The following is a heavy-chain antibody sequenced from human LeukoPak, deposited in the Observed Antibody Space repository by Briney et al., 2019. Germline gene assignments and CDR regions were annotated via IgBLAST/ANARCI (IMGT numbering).Heavy chain of an antibody. Sequence: SETLSLTCAVYGGSFSGYYWSWIRQPPGKGLEWIGEINHSGSTNYNPSLKSRVTISVDTSKNQFSLKLSPVTAADTAVYYCARTTVTDDYWGQGTLVTVSS. CDR2: INHSGST. D-gene: IGHD4-11*01. CDR3: ARTTVTDDY. J-gene: IGHJ4*02. V-gene: IGHV4-34*01. CDR1: GGSFSGYY.